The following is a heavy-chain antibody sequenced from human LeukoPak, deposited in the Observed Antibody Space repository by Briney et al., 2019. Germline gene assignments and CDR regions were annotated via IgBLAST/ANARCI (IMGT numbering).Heavy chain of an antibody. CDR2: TNYRSKWYN. V-gene: IGHV6-1*01. Sequence: SQTLSLTCDISGDSVSGNIVAWNWIRQSPSRGLEWLGRTNYRSKWYNDYAVSVRGRITINPDTSKNRFSLQLDSVTPEDTAVYYCASSREGYCSSTSCYPLYFDYWGQGTLVTVSS. D-gene: IGHD2-2*01. CDR1: GDSVSGNIVA. J-gene: IGHJ4*02. CDR3: ASSREGYCSSTSCYPLYFDY.